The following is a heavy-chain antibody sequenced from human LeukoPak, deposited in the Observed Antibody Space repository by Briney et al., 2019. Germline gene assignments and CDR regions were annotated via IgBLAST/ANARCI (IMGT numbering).Heavy chain of an antibody. D-gene: IGHD4-11*01. CDR1: GFTFSSYA. J-gene: IGHJ4*02. Sequence: GRSLRLSCAASGFTFSSYAMHWVRQAPGKGLEWVAVISYDGSNKYYADSVKGRFTISRDNSKNTLYLQMNSLRAEDTAVYYCAKRSGVYSDNSGVFDYWGQGSLVTVSS. CDR2: ISYDGSNK. V-gene: IGHV3-30-3*02. CDR3: AKRSGVYSDNSGVFDY.